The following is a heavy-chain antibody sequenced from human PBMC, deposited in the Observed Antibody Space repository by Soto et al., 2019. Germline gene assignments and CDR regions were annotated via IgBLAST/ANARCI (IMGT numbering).Heavy chain of an antibody. CDR3: ARADRGSGAFDI. CDR1: GFTFSSYA. V-gene: IGHV3-30-3*01. J-gene: IGHJ3*02. CDR2: ISYDGSNK. Sequence: GGSLRLSCAASGFTFSSYAMHWVRQAPGKGLEWVAVISYDGSNKYYADSVKGRFTISRDNSKNTLYLQMNSLRVEDTAVYYCARADRGSGAFDIWGQGTMVTVSS.